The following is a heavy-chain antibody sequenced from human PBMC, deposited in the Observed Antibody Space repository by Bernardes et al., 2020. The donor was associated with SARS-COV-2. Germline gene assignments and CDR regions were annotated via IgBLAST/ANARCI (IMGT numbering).Heavy chain of an antibody. CDR1: GDSVSSNSAV. CDR3: ARGANYAMGV. V-gene: IGHV6-1*01. CDR2: TSYRSKWNY. J-gene: IGHJ6*02. Sequence: SQTLSLTCAISGDSVSSNSAVWHWIRQSPSRGLEWLGRTSYRSKWNYDYAVSVKSRITISPDTSKNQFSLELTSVTPEDTAVYYCARGANYAMGVWGQGTKGTVSS.